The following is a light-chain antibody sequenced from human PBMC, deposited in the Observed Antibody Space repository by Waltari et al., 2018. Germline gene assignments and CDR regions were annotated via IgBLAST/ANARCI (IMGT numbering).Light chain of an antibody. CDR1: QSISSL. V-gene: IGKV1-5*03. CDR3: QQYNTYPLT. J-gene: IGKJ4*01. Sequence: DIQMTQSPSTLSASVGDRVTITCRASQSISSLLAWYQQKPGKAPKLLIYKASSIESWVPSRFSGSGSGTEFTLTISSLQPDDFATYYCQQYNTYPLTFGGGTKVEIK. CDR2: KAS.